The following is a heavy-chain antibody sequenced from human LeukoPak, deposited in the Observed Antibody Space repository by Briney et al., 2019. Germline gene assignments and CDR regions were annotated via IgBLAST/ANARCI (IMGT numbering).Heavy chain of an antibody. D-gene: IGHD6-19*01. CDR1: GYTFTIYG. J-gene: IGHJ3*02. CDR3: ARQRLDYPHDAFEI. Sequence: SVQVSCSASGYTFTIYGISWVRQAPGQGLEWMGWISAYNGNTNYTQKLQGKVTMTTYTSTSTAYMELRSLRSDDTAMYYCARQRLDYPHDAFEIWGQGTMVTVSS. V-gene: IGHV1-18*01. CDR2: ISAYNGNT.